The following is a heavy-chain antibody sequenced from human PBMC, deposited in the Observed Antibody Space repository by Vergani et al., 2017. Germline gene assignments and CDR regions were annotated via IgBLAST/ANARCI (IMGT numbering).Heavy chain of an antibody. CDR2: IDHTGRP. CDR1: GGSFTSYH. CDR3: ARVNTETNGHLYYYYYMDV. V-gene: IGHV4-34*01. J-gene: IGHJ6*03. D-gene: IGHD4-11*01. Sequence: QVQLQQWGGGLLKPSETLSLTCVVTGGSFTSYHWTWIRQSPGEGLEWVGDIDHTGRPDSNPSLKSRLTRSVDKSRNQFSLTLNSVTATDTAIYFCARVNTETNGHLYYYYYMDVWGKGTTVTVSS.